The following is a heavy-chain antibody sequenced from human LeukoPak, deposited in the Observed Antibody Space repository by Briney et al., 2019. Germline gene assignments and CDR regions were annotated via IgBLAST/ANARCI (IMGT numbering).Heavy chain of an antibody. V-gene: IGHV1-2*02. Sequence: ASVKVSCKASGYTFTGYYMHWVRQAPGQGLEWMGWINPNSGGTNYAQKFQGRVTMTRDTSISTAYMELSRLRSDDTAVYYCARPLTRVVATTWFDPRGQGTLVTVSS. CDR2: INPNSGGT. D-gene: IGHD2-2*01. CDR3: ARPLTRVVATTWFDP. J-gene: IGHJ5*02. CDR1: GYTFTGYY.